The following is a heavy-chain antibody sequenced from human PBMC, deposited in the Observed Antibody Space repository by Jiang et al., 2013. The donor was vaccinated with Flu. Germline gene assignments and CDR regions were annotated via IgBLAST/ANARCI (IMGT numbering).Heavy chain of an antibody. J-gene: IGHJ4*02. CDR1: GYTFTGYF. CDR3: ARVTEGADILWFGELFGYFDY. V-gene: IGHV1-3*01. Sequence: GAEVKKPGASVKVSCKTSGYTFTGYFMHWVRQAPGQGPEWLGWINAGNGNTKYSQKFQGRVTITRDTSASTAYMELSSLRSEDTAVYYCARVTEGADILWFGELFGYFDYWGQGTLVTVSS. D-gene: IGHD3-10*01. CDR2: INAGNGNT.